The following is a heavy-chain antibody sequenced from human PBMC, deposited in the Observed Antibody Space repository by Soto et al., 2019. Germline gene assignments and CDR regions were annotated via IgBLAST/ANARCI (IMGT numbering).Heavy chain of an antibody. D-gene: IGHD2-2*01. V-gene: IGHV3-23*01. CDR1: GFTFSTYA. Sequence: EVQLLESGGDLVQPGGSLRLSCAASGFTFSTYAMSWVRQAPGKGLEWVSVLSGSGDTTYYADSVKGRFTISRDNSKNTLYLQMNSLRAEDTAVYYCAKDARAYCSTTTCYVFDIWGQGTMVTVSS. CDR3: AKDARAYCSTTTCYVFDI. J-gene: IGHJ3*02. CDR2: LSGSGDTT.